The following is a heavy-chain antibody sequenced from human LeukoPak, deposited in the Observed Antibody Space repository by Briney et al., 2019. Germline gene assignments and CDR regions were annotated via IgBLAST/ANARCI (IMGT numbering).Heavy chain of an antibody. D-gene: IGHD2-15*01. CDR3: ARADIVVVVAATRGDWFVP. J-gene: IGHJ5*02. Sequence: ASVKDSCKASGYTFTGYYIHGVRQAPGQQLEWMGWINPNSGGTNYAQKFQGRVAMTRDTSISTAYMELSRLRSDDTAVYYCARADIVVVVAATRGDWFVPWGLGTLVTVSS. V-gene: IGHV1-2*02. CDR2: INPNSGGT. CDR1: GYTFTGYY.